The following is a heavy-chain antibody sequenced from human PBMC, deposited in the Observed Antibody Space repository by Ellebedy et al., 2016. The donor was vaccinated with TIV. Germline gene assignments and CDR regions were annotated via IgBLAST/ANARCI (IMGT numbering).Heavy chain of an antibody. D-gene: IGHD3-22*01. CDR1: GGSISSYY. J-gene: IGHJ6*02. Sequence: SETLSLXXTVSGGSISSYYWSWIRQPPGKGLEWIGYIYYSGSTNYNPSLKSRVTISVDTSKNQFSLKLSSVTAADTAVYYCARVEGGGSGYFDRYYYGMDVWGQGTTVTVSS. V-gene: IGHV4-59*01. CDR3: ARVEGGGSGYFDRYYYGMDV. CDR2: IYYSGST.